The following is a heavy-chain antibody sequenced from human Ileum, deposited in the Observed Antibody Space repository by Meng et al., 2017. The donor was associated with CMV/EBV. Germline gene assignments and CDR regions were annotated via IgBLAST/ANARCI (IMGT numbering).Heavy chain of an antibody. V-gene: IGHV3-74*01. CDR3: AKESGRYQMLSYYGLDV. Sequence: ESLKISCAASGFTFSSYEMHWVRQPPGKGLGWVSRIKSDGSSTSYADSVKGRFIISRDNSKNTLYLQMSSLRAEDTAIYYCAKESGRYQMLSYYGLDVWGQGTTVTVSS. CDR1: GFTFSSYE. D-gene: IGHD2-2*01. CDR2: IKSDGSST. J-gene: IGHJ6*02.